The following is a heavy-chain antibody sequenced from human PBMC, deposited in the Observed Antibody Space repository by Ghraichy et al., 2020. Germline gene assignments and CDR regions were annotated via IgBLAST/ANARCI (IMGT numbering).Heavy chain of an antibody. J-gene: IGHJ5*02. CDR3: ASFIYGSGNYVPNA. Sequence: SETLSLTCAVSGDSISSSNWWSWVRQPPRKGLEWIGEIYHSGSANYNPSLESRVTISVDKSKNQFSLKLTSVNAADTAVYYCASFIYGSGNYVPNAWGQGTLVTVSS. D-gene: IGHD3-10*01. CDR2: IYHSGSA. CDR1: GDSISSSNW. V-gene: IGHV4-4*02.